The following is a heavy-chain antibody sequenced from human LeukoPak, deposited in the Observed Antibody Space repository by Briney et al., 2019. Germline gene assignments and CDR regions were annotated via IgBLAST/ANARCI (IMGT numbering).Heavy chain of an antibody. CDR1: GGSISSYY. V-gene: IGHV4-59*08. J-gene: IGHJ4*02. Sequence: SETLSPTCTVSGGSISSYYWSWIRQPPGKGLEWIGYIYYSGSTNYNPSLKTRVTISVDTSRNQFSLKLSSVTAADTAVYYCARNENYNSGWYIDYWGQGTLVTVSS. CDR3: ARNENYNSGWYIDY. CDR2: IYYSGST. D-gene: IGHD6-19*01.